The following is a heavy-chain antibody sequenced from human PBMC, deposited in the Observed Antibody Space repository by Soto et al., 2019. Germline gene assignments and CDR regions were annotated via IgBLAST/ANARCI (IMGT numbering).Heavy chain of an antibody. CDR3: ATPSVSSPNNTAMGGGAY. CDR2: ISYDGSNK. Sequence: QVQLVESGGGVVQPGRSLRLSCAASGFTFSSYAMHWVRQAPGKGLEWVAVISYDGSNKYYADSVKGRFTISRDNSKNTLYLQMNRLRAEDTAVYYCATPSVSSPNNTAMGGGAYWGQGTLVTVSS. CDR1: GFTFSSYA. V-gene: IGHV3-30-3*01. D-gene: IGHD5-18*01. J-gene: IGHJ4*02.